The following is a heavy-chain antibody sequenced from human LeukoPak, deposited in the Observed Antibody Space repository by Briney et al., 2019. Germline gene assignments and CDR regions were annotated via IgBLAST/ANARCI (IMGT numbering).Heavy chain of an antibody. Sequence: GASVKVSCKASGYTFTGYYMHWVRQAPGQGLEWMGWTNPNSGGTNYAQKFQGRVTMTRDTSISTAYMELSRLRSDDTAVYYCARGRRIAAAGTRYWFDPWGQGTLVTVSS. J-gene: IGHJ5*02. CDR2: TNPNSGGT. V-gene: IGHV1-2*02. CDR1: GYTFTGYY. D-gene: IGHD6-13*01. CDR3: ARGRRIAAAGTRYWFDP.